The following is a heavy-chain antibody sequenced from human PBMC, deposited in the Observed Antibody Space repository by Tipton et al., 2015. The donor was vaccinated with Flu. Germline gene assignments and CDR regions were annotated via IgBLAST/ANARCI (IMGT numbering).Heavy chain of an antibody. CDR3: ARVRSYYDSSGYYYAFDY. D-gene: IGHD3-22*01. CDR1: GYTFTSYD. CDR2: MNPNSGNT. Sequence: QLVQSGAEVKKPGASVKVSCKASGYTFTSYDINWVRQATGQGLEWMGWMNPNSGNTGYAQKFQGRVTMTRNTSISTAYMELSSLRSEDTAVYYCARVRSYYDSSGYYYAFDYWGQGTLVTVSS. J-gene: IGHJ4*02. V-gene: IGHV1-8*01.